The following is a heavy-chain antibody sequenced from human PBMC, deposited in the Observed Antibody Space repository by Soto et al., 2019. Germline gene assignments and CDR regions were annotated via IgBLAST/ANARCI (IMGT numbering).Heavy chain of an antibody. J-gene: IGHJ4*02. V-gene: IGHV1-69*13. Sequence: SVKVSCKAFGAAFSSFPFSWVRQAPGQGPEWMGGIIPILATPTYAQKFQGRVTITADEATSTAYMELGRLESDDTAVYYCARNIDTGMPIFDLWGQGTLVTVSS. D-gene: IGHD2-2*01. CDR3: ARNIDTGMPIFDL. CDR1: GAAFSSFP. CDR2: IIPILATP.